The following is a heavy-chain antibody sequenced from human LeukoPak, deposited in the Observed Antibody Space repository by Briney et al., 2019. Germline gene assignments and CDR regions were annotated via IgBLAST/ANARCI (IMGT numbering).Heavy chain of an antibody. CDR1: GGSFSGYY. D-gene: IGHD3-3*01. Sequence: PSETLSLTCAVYGGSFSGYYWSWIRQPPGKGLEWIGEINHSGSTNYSPSLKSRVTISVDTSKNQFSLKLSSVTAADTAVYYCARPPVYDFWSGYVGGYYMDVWGKGTTVTVSS. CDR2: INHSGST. CDR3: ARPPVYDFWSGYVGGYYMDV. J-gene: IGHJ6*03. V-gene: IGHV4-34*01.